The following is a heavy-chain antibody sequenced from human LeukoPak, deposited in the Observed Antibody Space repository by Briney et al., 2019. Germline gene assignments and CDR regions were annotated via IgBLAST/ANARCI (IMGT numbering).Heavy chain of an antibody. D-gene: IGHD3-10*01. CDR3: ARNADLLRGVPPSHYGMDV. V-gene: IGHV3-21*01. J-gene: IGHJ6*02. CDR2: ISSSSSYI. CDR1: GFTFSSYS. Sequence: GGSLRLSCAASGFTFSSYSMNWVRQAPGKGLEWVSSISSSSSYIYYADSVKGRFTISRDNAKNSLYLQMNSLRAEDTAVYYCARNADLLRGVPPSHYGMDVWGQGTTVTVSS.